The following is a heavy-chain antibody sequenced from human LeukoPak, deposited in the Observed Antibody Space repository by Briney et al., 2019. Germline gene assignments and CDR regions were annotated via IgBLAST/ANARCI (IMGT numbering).Heavy chain of an antibody. CDR2: INPNSGGT. CDR1: GYTFTGYY. CDR3: ARVKDYDFWSGYCFDY. J-gene: IGHJ4*02. D-gene: IGHD3-3*01. V-gene: IGHV1-2*02. Sequence: ASVKVSCKASGYTFTGYYMHWVRQAPGQGLEWMGWINPNSGGTNCAQKFQGRVTMTRDTSISTAYMELSRLRSDDTAVYYCARVKDYDFWSGYCFDYWGQGTLVTVSS.